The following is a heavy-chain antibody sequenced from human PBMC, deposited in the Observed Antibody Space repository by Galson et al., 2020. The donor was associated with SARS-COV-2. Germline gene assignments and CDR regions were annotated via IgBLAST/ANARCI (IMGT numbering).Heavy chain of an antibody. CDR3: ARDQSGYVNYFDP. V-gene: IGHV3-48*01. CDR1: GFTLSSYA. J-gene: IGHJ5*02. D-gene: IGHD3-3*01. Sequence: QLGESLKISCAASGFTLSSYAMNWVRQAPGKGLEWVSYISGSGRTIYYADSAKGRFTISRDTAKNSLYLQMNRLRVEDTAVYYCARDQSGYVNYFDPWGQGTRVTVSS. CDR2: ISGSGRTI.